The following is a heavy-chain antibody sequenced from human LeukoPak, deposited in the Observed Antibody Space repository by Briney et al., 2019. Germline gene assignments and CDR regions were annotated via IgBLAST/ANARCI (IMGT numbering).Heavy chain of an antibody. J-gene: IGHJ6*03. Sequence: PSETLSLTCAVYGGSFSGYSWSWIRQPPGKGLEWIGEINHSGSTNYNPSLKSRVTISVDTSKNQFSLRLTSVTAADTAAYYCARRGGIIRGVASYYYMDVWGKGTTVTISS. CDR3: ARRGGIIRGVASYYYMDV. CDR2: INHSGST. CDR1: GGSFSGYS. D-gene: IGHD3-10*01. V-gene: IGHV4-34*01.